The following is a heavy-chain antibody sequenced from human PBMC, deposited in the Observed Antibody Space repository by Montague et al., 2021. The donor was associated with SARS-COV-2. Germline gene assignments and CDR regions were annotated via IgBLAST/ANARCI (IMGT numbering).Heavy chain of an antibody. CDR2: IYYREST. D-gene: IGHD5-18*01. Sequence: SETLSLTCTVPGGSNSSSYWRWTRLHPRHDLESYAYIYYRESTNYNPSLHSRVTVSVDTSKNQFSLKLTSVTAADTAVYFCARESDSYPSGTQYFDLWGRGTLVTVSS. CDR1: GGSNSSSY. J-gene: IGHJ2*01. V-gene: IGHV4-59*01. CDR3: ARESDSYPSGTQYFDL.